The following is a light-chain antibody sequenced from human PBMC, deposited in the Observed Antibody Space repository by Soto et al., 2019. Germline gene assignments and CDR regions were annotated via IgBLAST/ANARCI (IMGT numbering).Light chain of an antibody. CDR2: DAS. V-gene: IGKV3-15*01. Sequence: EIEMTQSPSTLSVSPGEGATLSCRASQGIGSTLAWYQHKPGQTPKLLIYDASTRATGIPARFSGSGCGTEFTLTTSSLQPDDFLVYYCQQYNNWPKLTFGEGTKVDIK. CDR3: QQYNNWPKLT. CDR1: QGIGST. J-gene: IGKJ4*01.